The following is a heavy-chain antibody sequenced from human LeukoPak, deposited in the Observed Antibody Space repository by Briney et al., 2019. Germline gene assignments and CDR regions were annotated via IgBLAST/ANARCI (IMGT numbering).Heavy chain of an antibody. CDR1: GGSISSYY. CDR2: IYTSGST. CDR3: ARDLIEEMATITDY. J-gene: IGHJ4*02. Sequence: SETLSLTCTVSGGSISSYYWSWIRQPAGKGLEWIGRIYTSGSTNYNPSLKSRVTMSVDTSKNQFSLKLSSVTAADTAVYYCARDLIEEMATITDYWGQGTLVTVSS. D-gene: IGHD5-24*01. V-gene: IGHV4-4*07.